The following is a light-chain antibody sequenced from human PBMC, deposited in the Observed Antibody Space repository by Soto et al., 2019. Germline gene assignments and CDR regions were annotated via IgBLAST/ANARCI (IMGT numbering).Light chain of an antibody. CDR2: GAS. CDR3: QQYGSSPRT. J-gene: IGKJ4*01. CDR1: QSVSSSS. V-gene: IGKV3-20*01. Sequence: EIVLTQSPGTLSSSAGERATLSCRASQSVSSSSLAWYQKKPGQPPRLLIYGASSRATGVPDRFSGSGSGTDLTLTINRLEPEEFAMYYCQQYGSSPRTFGGGTKVDIK.